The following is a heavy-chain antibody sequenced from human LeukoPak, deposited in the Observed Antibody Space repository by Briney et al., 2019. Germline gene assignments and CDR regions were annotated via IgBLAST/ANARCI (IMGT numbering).Heavy chain of an antibody. V-gene: IGHV4-31*03. D-gene: IGHD3-16*01. CDR3: ARGVRF. Sequence: SQTLSLTCTVSGDSISSGGYFWTWIRQHPGKGLEWIGYIYYSGSTYYNPSLKTRVTLSVDTSKNQFSLKLTSVTAADTAVYYCARGVRFWGQGTLVTVSS. J-gene: IGHJ4*02. CDR2: IYYSGST. CDR1: GDSISSGGYF.